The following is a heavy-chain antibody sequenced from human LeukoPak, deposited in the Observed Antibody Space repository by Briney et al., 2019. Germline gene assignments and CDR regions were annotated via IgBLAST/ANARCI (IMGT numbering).Heavy chain of an antibody. CDR1: GYSFTSYW. CDR2: IYPGDSDT. D-gene: IGHD1-26*01. V-gene: IGHV5-51*01. J-gene: IGHJ4*02. CDR3: ARTPESIVGASDY. Sequence: PGESLQISCQGSGYSFTSYWIGWVRQMPGKGLEWMGIIYPGDSDTRYSPSFQGQVTISADKSISTAYLQWSSLKASDTAMYYCARTPESIVGASDYWGQGTLVTVSS.